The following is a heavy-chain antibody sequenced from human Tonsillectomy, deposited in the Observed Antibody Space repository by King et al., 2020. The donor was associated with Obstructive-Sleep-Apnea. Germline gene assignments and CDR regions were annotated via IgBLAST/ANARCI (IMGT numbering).Heavy chain of an antibody. J-gene: IGHJ4*02. V-gene: IGHV3-33*06. Sequence: VQLVESGGGVVQPGRSLRLSCAASGFTFSTYGMLWVRQAPGKGLEWVALIWYDGSNEYYADSVKGRFTISRDNSKNTLYLQMNSRRAEDTAVYYCAKLRSGTTMIITDWGQGTLVTVSS. CDR2: IWYDGSNE. D-gene: IGHD3-22*01. CDR1: GFTFSTYG. CDR3: AKLRSGTTMIITD.